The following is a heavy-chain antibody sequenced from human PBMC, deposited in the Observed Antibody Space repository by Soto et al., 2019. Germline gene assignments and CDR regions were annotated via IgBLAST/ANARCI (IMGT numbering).Heavy chain of an antibody. CDR1: GGSVSSYY. CDR3: ARGGPSSKWLDP. CDR2: IYNGGTT. Sequence: PSETLSLTCTVSGGSVSSYYGSWVRQPPGKRPEWIAYIYNGGTTNYNPSLKSRLTISLDTSKNQFSLKLSSVTAADTAVYFCARGGPSSKWLDPWGQGIQVTVSS. J-gene: IGHJ5*02. V-gene: IGHV4-59*02.